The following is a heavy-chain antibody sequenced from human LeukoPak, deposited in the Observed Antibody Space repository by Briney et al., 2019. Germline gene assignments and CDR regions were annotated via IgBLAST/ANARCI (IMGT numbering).Heavy chain of an antibody. CDR2: ISSSSSYI. CDR3: ARDPGYDYVWGSYRIDAFDI. V-gene: IGHV3-21*01. CDR1: GFTFSSYS. Sequence: PGGSLRLSCAASGFTFSSYSMNWVRQAPGKGLEWVSSISSSSSYIYYADSVKGRFTIFRDNAKNSLYWQMNSLRAEDTAVYYCARDPGYDYVWGSYRIDAFDIWGQGTMVTVSS. J-gene: IGHJ3*02. D-gene: IGHD3-16*02.